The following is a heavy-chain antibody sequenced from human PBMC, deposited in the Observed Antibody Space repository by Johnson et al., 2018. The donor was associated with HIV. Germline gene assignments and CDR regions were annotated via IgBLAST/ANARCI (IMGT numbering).Heavy chain of an antibody. CDR1: GFTFSTYG. CDR3: AKGHLYYYDSRLGSGAFDI. J-gene: IGHJ3*02. CDR2: ISDDGSNK. D-gene: IGHD3-22*01. V-gene: IGHV3-30*18. Sequence: QVQLVESGGGVVQPGRSLRLSCAASGFTFSTYGMHWVRQAPGKGLEWVAVISDDGSNKYYADSVKGRFTISRDNSKNTLYLQMNSLRAEDTAVYYCAKGHLYYYDSRLGSGAFDIWGQGTMVTVSS.